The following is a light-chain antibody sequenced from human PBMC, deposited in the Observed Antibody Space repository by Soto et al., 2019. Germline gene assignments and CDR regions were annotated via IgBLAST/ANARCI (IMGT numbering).Light chain of an antibody. J-gene: IGKJ1*01. V-gene: IGKV3-15*01. CDR2: GAS. CDR3: QHYKHCPPWT. CDR1: QSVSSN. Sequence: EIVMTQSPATLSVSPGERATLSCRASQSVSSNLAWYQQKPGQAPRLLIYGASTRATGIPARFSGSGSGTEFTPTISSLQSEEFPVSYCQHYKHCPPWTFGQGTKVEIK.